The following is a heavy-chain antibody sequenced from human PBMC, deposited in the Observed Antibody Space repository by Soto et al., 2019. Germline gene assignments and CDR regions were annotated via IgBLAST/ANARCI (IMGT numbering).Heavy chain of an antibody. CDR2: ISGSGGST. CDR3: AKEPYYDFWSCHSYYFDY. D-gene: IGHD3-3*01. J-gene: IGHJ4*02. CDR1: GFTFSSYA. Sequence: EVQLLESGGGLVQPGGSLRLSCAASGFTFSSYAMSWVRQAPGKGLEWVSVISGSGGSTYYADSVKGRFTISRDNSKNTLYLQMNSLRAEDTAVYYCAKEPYYDFWSCHSYYFDYWGQGTLVTVSS. V-gene: IGHV3-23*01.